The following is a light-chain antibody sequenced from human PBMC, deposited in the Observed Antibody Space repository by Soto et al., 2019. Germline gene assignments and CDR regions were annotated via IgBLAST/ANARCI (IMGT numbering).Light chain of an antibody. CDR3: QQYNNWPPRT. CDR2: GAS. V-gene: IGKV3-15*01. CDR1: QSVSSN. J-gene: IGKJ1*01. Sequence: EMVMTQSPATLFVSQVERATLSFSASQSVSSNLAWYQQKPGQAPRLLIYGASTRATGIPARFSGSGSGTEFTLTISSLQSEDFAVYYCQQYNNWPPRTFGQGTKVDIK.